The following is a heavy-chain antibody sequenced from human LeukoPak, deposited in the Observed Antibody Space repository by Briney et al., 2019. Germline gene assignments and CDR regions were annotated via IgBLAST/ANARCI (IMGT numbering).Heavy chain of an antibody. V-gene: IGHV3-74*01. D-gene: IGHD2/OR15-2a*01. Sequence: GGSLRLSCAASGFTFSSYWMHWVRRAPGKGLVWVSRINSDGSSTSYADSVKGRFTISRDNAKNTLYLQMNSLRAEDTAVYYCARGPFGSYYFDYWGQGTLVTVSS. J-gene: IGHJ4*02. CDR3: ARGPFGSYYFDY. CDR1: GFTFSSYW. CDR2: INSDGSST.